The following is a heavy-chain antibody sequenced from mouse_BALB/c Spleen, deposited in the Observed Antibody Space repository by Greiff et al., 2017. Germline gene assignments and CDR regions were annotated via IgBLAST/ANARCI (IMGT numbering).Heavy chain of an antibody. CDR2: INPYNGDT. V-gene: IGHV1-37*01. D-gene: IGHD1-2*01. CDR3: GRDTTATFYAMDY. J-gene: IGHJ4*01. CDR1: GYSFTGYF. Sequence: VQLQQSGPELVKPGASVKISCKASGYSFTGYFMNWVKQRHGKSLEWIGRINPYNGDTFYNQKFKGKATLTVDKSSSTAHMELLSLTSEDSAVYYCGRDTTATFYAMDYWGQGTSVTVSS.